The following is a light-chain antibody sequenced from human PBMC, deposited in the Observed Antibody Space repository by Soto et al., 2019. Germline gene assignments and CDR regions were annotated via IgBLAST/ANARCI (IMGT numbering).Light chain of an antibody. V-gene: IGKV3-11*01. CDR1: QSVSGY. Sequence: EIVLTQSPDTLSLSPGERATLSCRASQSVSGYLGWYQQKPGQAPRLLIYDASNMAYGVPARFRGSGSGTNLTLTIASLEPEDFAVYYCQQRSNWPYLTFGGGTRV. CDR3: QQRSNWPYLT. J-gene: IGKJ4*01. CDR2: DAS.